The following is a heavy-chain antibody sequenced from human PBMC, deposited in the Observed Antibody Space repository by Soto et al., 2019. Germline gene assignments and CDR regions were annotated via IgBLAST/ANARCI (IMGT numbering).Heavy chain of an antibody. CDR1: GGSISSGGYY. J-gene: IGHJ4*02. V-gene: IGHV4-31*03. CDR3: ARCYDSSGYYFLDY. D-gene: IGHD3-22*01. CDR2: IYYSGST. Sequence: SETLSLTCTVSGGSISSGGYYWSWIRQHPGKGLEWIGYIYYSGSTYYNPSLKSRVTISVDTSKNQFSLKLSSVTAADTAVYYCARCYDSSGYYFLDYWGQGTLVTVSP.